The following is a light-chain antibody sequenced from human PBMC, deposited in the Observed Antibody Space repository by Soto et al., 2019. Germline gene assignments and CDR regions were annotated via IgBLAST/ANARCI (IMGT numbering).Light chain of an antibody. CDR1: QPISPW. J-gene: IGKJ1*01. Sequence: DIQVTQSPSTLSASVGARVTITCPASQPISPWLAWYQEKPGKAPKLLIYDASSLEGGVPSRFSGSGPGTEFTLTISSLQPDDFATYYCHQYNYYRPTFGQGTKVDIK. V-gene: IGKV1-5*01. CDR2: DAS. CDR3: HQYNYYRPT.